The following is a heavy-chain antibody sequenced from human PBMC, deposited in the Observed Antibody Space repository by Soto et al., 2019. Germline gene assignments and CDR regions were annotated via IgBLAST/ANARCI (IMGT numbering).Heavy chain of an antibody. Sequence: SETLSLTCAVSGYPITSGYYWGWIRQPPGKGLEWIGTIYHSGTYYNPSLKSRVTISVDASKNQFSLKLNSVTAADTAVYYCARILITSTTEGDTNCFDPWGQGTLVTVSS. V-gene: IGHV4-38-2*01. CDR3: ARILITSTTEGDTNCFDP. CDR2: IYHSGT. D-gene: IGHD1-26*01. J-gene: IGHJ5*02. CDR1: GYPITSGYY.